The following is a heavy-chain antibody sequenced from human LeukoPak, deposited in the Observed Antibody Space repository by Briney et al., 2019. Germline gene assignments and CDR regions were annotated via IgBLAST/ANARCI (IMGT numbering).Heavy chain of an antibody. D-gene: IGHD3-10*01. V-gene: IGHV1-18*01. CDR2: INAYNGNT. CDR3: ARDPPMVRGGRYYYMDV. Sequence: ASVKVSCEASGYTFTSYGIRWVRQAPGQGREWMGWINAYNGNTNYAHKLQGRVTMTTDTSTSTAYMELRSLRSHDTAVYYCARDPPMVRGGRYYYMDVWGKGTTVTVSS. CDR1: GYTFTSYG. J-gene: IGHJ6*03.